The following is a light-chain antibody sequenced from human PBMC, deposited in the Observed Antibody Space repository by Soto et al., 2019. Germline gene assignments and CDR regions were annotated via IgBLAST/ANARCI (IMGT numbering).Light chain of an antibody. V-gene: IGLV2-14*02. CDR1: SSDVGSHNF. J-gene: IGLJ3*02. CDR2: EVT. Sequence: QSVLTQPASVSGSPGQSITISCTGTSSDVGSHNFVSWYQQRPGKAPKLMIFEVTKRPSGVSSRFSASKSGNTASLTISGVQAEDEADYYCCSYTRGSTLVFGGGTKVTVL. CDR3: CSYTRGSTLV.